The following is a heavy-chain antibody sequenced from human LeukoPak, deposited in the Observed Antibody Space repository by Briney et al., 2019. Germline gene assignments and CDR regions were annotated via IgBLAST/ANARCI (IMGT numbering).Heavy chain of an antibody. CDR2: INPNSGGT. Sequence: ASVKVSCKASGYTFTGYYMHWVRQAPGQGLEWMGWINPNSGGTSYAQKFQGRVTMTRDTSISTAYMELSSLRSEDTAVYYCARDLTTSDYYDSSGSDYYYYGMDVWGQGTTVTVSS. CDR1: GYTFTGYY. J-gene: IGHJ6*02. D-gene: IGHD3-22*01. CDR3: ARDLTTSDYYDSSGSDYYYYGMDV. V-gene: IGHV1-2*02.